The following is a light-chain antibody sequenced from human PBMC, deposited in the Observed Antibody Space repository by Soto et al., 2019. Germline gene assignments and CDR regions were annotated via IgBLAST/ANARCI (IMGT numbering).Light chain of an antibody. J-gene: IGKJ1*01. CDR3: QQSYRAPRT. V-gene: IGKV1-39*01. CDR2: AAS. Sequence: DIQMTQSPSSLSSSVGDRVTIPCRSSQSITNFLNCYQQKPGKAPKLLIYAASSLQSGVPSRFSGSGSGTDFTLTISSLQPEDFATYYCQQSYRAPRTFGQGTKVDI. CDR1: QSITNF.